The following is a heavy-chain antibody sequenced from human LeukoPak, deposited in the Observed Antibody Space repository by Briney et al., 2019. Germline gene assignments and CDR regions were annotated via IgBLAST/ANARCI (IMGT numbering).Heavy chain of an antibody. J-gene: IGHJ5*02. CDR1: GYTFTGYY. Sequence: ASVKVSCKASGYTFTGYYIHWVRQAPGQGLEWMGWINSNTGGTKYAQKFQGRVTMTRDTSSSTAYMELSSLRSADTAVYYCARVERVVVAATYNWFDPWGQGTLVTVSS. CDR3: ARVERVVVAATYNWFDP. V-gene: IGHV1-2*02. D-gene: IGHD2-15*01. CDR2: INSNTGGT.